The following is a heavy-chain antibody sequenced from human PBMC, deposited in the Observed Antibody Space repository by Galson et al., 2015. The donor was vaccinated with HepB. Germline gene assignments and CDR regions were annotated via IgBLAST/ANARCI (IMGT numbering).Heavy chain of an antibody. Sequence: TLSLTCTVSGGSISSGDYYWSWIRQPPGKGLEWIGYIYYSGSTYYNPSLKSRVTISVDTSKNQFSLKLSSVTAADTAVYYCVRGGGQTPQEYYFDYWGQGTLVTVSS. J-gene: IGHJ4*02. D-gene: IGHD3-16*01. CDR1: GGSISSGDYY. CDR2: IYYSGST. V-gene: IGHV4-30-4*01. CDR3: VRGGGQTPQEYYFDY.